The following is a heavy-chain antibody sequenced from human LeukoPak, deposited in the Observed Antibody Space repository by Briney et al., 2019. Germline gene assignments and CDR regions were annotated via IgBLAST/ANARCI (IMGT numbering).Heavy chain of an antibody. CDR1: GYTFTGYD. J-gene: IGHJ6*03. Sequence: ASVKVSCKASGYTFTGYDMHWVRQAPGHGLEWMGRINPNSGGTNYAQKFQGRVTMTRDTSISRAYMELSRLRSDDTAVYCCARLDIVVVVADMDVWGKGTTVTVSS. CDR2: INPNSGGT. V-gene: IGHV1-2*06. CDR3: ARLDIVVVVADMDV. D-gene: IGHD2-15*01.